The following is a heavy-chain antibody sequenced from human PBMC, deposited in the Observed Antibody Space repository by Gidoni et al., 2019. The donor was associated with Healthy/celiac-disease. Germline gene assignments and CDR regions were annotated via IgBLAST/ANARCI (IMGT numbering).Heavy chain of an antibody. CDR3: AYRYIAAAGNSGREGDY. J-gene: IGHJ4*02. CDR2: INHSGST. D-gene: IGHD6-13*01. V-gene: IGHV4-34*01. CDR1: GGSFSGYY. Sequence: QVQLQQWGAGLLKPSETLSLTCAVYGGSFSGYYWIWIRQPPGKGLEWIGEINHSGSTNYNPSLKSRVTISVDTSKNQFSLKLSSVTAADTAVYYCAYRYIAAAGNSGREGDYWGQGTLVTVSS.